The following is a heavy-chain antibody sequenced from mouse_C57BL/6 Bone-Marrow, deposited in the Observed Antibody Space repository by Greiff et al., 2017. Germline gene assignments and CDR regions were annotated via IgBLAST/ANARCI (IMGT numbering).Heavy chain of an antibody. CDR1: GYTFTSYW. Sequence: QVQLQQPGAELVRPGTSVKLSCKASGYTFTSYWMHWVKQRPGQGLEWIGVIDPSDSYTNYNQKFKGKATLTVDTSSSTAYMQLSSLTSEDSAVYYCARSRGNYYFDYWGQGTTLTLSS. J-gene: IGHJ2*01. CDR3: ARSRGNYYFDY. V-gene: IGHV1-59*01. D-gene: IGHD2-1*01. CDR2: IDPSDSYT.